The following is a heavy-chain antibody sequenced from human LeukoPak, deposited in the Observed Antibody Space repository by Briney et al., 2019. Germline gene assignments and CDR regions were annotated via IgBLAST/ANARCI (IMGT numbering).Heavy chain of an antibody. D-gene: IGHD6-19*01. CDR3: AREAQYSSGWVDY. V-gene: IGHV4-39*07. CDR1: GGSISSSSYY. CDR2: IYTSGST. Sequence: PSETLSLTCTASGGSISSSSYYWGWIRQPPGKGLEWIGSIYTSGSTNYNPSLKSRVTMSVDTSKNQFSLKLSSVTAADTAVYYCAREAQYSSGWVDYWGQGTLVTVSS. J-gene: IGHJ4*02.